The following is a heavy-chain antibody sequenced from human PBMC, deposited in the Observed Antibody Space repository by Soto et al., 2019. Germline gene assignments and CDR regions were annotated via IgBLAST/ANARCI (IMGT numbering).Heavy chain of an antibody. CDR3: ARGHGHGGSSFDF. CDR2: VYYNGDT. D-gene: IGHD2-15*01. CDR1: GGSTHSYY. Sequence: QVQLQESGPGLVKPSETLSLTCTVSGGSTHSYYWAWIRQPPGKGLEWMGYVYYNGDTNYNPSLKSRVTISVDASKNQFSLKLTSVTPADTAVYYCARGHGHGGSSFDFWGQGTLFTVSS. V-gene: IGHV4-59*01. J-gene: IGHJ4*02.